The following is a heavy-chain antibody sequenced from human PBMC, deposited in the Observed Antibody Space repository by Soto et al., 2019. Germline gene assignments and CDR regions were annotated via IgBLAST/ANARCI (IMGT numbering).Heavy chain of an antibody. J-gene: IGHJ4*02. V-gene: IGHV3-33*01. CDR2: IWYDGSNK. CDR1: GFTFSSYG. Sequence: QVQLVESGGGVVQPGRSLRLSCAASGFTFSSYGMHWVRQAPGKGLEWVAVIWYDGSNKYYADSVKGRFTISRDNSKNTLYLQMNSLRAEDTAVYYCARGMLAYCGGDGQEFDYWGQGTLVTVSS. D-gene: IGHD2-21*02. CDR3: ARGMLAYCGGDGQEFDY.